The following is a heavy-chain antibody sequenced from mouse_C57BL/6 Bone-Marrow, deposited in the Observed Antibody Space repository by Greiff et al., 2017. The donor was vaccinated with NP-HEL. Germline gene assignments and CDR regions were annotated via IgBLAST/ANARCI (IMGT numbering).Heavy chain of an antibody. CDR3: ARLGVYDYDWFAY. CDR2: INPNNGGT. J-gene: IGHJ3*01. Sequence: EVQLQQSGPELVKPGASVKISCKASGYTFTDYYMNWVKQSHGKSLEWIGDINPNNGGTSYNQKFKGKATLTVDKSSSTAYMELRSLTSEDSAVYYCARLGVYDYDWFAYWGQGTLVTVSA. D-gene: IGHD2-4*01. CDR1: GYTFTDYY. V-gene: IGHV1-26*01.